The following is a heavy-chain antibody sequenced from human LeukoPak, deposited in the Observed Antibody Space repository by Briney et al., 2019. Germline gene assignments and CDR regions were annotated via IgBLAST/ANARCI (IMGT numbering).Heavy chain of an antibody. Sequence: PGRSLRLSCAASGFTFSSYAMHWVRQAPGKGLEWVAVISYDGSNKYYADSVKGRFTISRDNSKNTLYPQMNSLRAEDTAVYYCARDLGALTYYFDYWGQGTLVTVSS. CDR3: ARDLGALTYYFDY. J-gene: IGHJ4*02. V-gene: IGHV3-30-3*01. CDR2: ISYDGSNK. CDR1: GFTFSSYA.